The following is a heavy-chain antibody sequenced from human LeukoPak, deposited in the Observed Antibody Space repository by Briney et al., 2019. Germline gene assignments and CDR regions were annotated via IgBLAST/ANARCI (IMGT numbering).Heavy chain of an antibody. V-gene: IGHV3-9*01. J-gene: IGHJ4*02. CDR3: AKDNRRHYTSGPNPDSLH. Sequence: PRGSLRLSCAGSGFIFNNYAMRWVRQPPGKGLEWVSGISWNSGSIDYADSVKGRFTISRDNAKNSLYLQMNSLRVEDTAFYYCAKDNRRHYTSGPNPDSLHWGQGALVTVSS. CDR2: ISWNSGSI. CDR1: GFIFNNYA. D-gene: IGHD6-19*01.